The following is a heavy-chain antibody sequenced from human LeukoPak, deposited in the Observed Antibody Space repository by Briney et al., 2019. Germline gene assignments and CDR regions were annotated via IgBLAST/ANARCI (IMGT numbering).Heavy chain of an antibody. CDR2: IYHSGST. Sequence: SETLSLTCTLSGGSISTYYWSWIRQPPGKGLEWIGYIYHSGSTNYNPSLKSRVTISVDTSKNQFSLKLSSVTAADTAVYYCARGGGYASPISYWGQGALVTVSS. CDR1: GGSISTYY. CDR3: ARGGGYASPISY. D-gene: IGHD5-12*01. J-gene: IGHJ4*02. V-gene: IGHV4-59*01.